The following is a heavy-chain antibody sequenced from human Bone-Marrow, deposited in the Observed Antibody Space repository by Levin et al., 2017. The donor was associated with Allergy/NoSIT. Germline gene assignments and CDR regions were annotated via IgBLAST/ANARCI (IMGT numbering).Heavy chain of an antibody. J-gene: IGHJ4*02. CDR3: ARELGPRCSGGSCYLSWYYFDY. D-gene: IGHD2-15*01. CDR2: IWYDGSNK. Sequence: GGSLRLSCAASGFTFSSYGMHWVRQAPGKGLEWVAVIWYDGSNKYYADSVKGRFTISRDNSKNTLYLQMNSLRAEDTAVYYCARELGPRCSGGSCYLSWYYFDYWGQGTLVTVSS. CDR1: GFTFSSYG. V-gene: IGHV3-33*01.